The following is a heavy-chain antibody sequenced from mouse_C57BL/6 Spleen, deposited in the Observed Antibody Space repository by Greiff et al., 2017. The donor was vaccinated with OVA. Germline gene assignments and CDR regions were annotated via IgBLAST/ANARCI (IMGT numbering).Heavy chain of an antibody. Sequence: EVQLVESGGDLVKPGGSLKLSCAASGFTFSSYGMSWVRQTPDKRLEWVATISSGGSYTYYPDSVKGRVTISRDNAKNTLYLQMSSLKSEDTAMYYCARHEGNYVDYWGQGTTLTVSS. J-gene: IGHJ2*01. V-gene: IGHV5-6*01. CDR1: GFTFSSYG. CDR2: ISSGGSYT. CDR3: ARHEGNYVDY.